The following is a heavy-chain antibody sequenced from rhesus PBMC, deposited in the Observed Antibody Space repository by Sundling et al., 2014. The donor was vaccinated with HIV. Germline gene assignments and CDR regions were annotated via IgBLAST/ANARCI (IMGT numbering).Heavy chain of an antibody. CDR1: GFTFSTYG. Sequence: EVQLVESGGGLVQPGGSLRLSCAASGFTFSTYGMSWVRQAPGKGLEWVSSISSVGDYIYYADSVKGRFTISRDNAKNSLSLQMNSLRAEDTAVYYCSRARGYSGYSATDYWGQGVLVTVSS. J-gene: IGHJ4*01. V-gene: IGHV3-136*01. CDR3: SRARGYSGYSATDY. D-gene: IGHD5-30*01. CDR2: ISSVGDYI.